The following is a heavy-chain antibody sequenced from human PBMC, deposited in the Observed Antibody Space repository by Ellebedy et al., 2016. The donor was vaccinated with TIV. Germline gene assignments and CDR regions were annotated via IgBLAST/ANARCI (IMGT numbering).Heavy chain of an antibody. D-gene: IGHD4-17*01. CDR2: ISAYNGNT. CDR1: SYTFTSYG. V-gene: IGHV1-18*01. CDR3: ARDPPPTVTTYYYGMDV. Sequence: ASVKVSXKASSYTFTSYGISWVRQAPGQGLEWMGWISAYNGNTNYAQKLQGRVTMTTDTSTSTAYMELRSLRSDDTAVYYCARDPPPTVTTYYYGMDVWGQGTTVTVSS. J-gene: IGHJ6*02.